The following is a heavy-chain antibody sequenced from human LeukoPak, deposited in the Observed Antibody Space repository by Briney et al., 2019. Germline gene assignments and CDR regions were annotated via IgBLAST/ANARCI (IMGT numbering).Heavy chain of an antibody. Sequence: GGSLRLSCSASGFTFSSYAMHWVRQAPGKGLEYVSAISSNGGSTYYADSVKGRFTISRDNSKNTPYLQMSSLRAEDTAVYYCVKDTHYGDYLLVNWGQGTLVTVSS. V-gene: IGHV3-64D*06. CDR1: GFTFSSYA. CDR2: ISSNGGST. D-gene: IGHD4-17*01. J-gene: IGHJ4*02. CDR3: VKDTHYGDYLLVN.